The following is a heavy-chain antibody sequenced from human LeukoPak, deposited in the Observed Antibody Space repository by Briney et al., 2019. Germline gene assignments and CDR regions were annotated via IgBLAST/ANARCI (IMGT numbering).Heavy chain of an antibody. D-gene: IGHD6-19*01. J-gene: IGHJ4*02. V-gene: IGHV3-23*01. CDR2: ISGSGGST. CDR3: AKDSPRGESPWYSSGSDY. Sequence: HPSETLSLTCTVSGGSISSGGYYWSWVRQAPGKGLEWVSAISGSGGSTYYADSVKGRFTISRDNSKNTLYLQMNSLRAEDTAVYYCAKDSPRGESPWYSSGSDYWGQGTLVTVSS. CDR1: GGSISSGGYY.